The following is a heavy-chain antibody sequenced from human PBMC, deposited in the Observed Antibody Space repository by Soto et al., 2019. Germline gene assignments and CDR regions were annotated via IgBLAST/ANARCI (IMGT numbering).Heavy chain of an antibody. Sequence: PGGSLRLSCAASGFPFSSTDMSWVRQAPGKGLEWVSTILDTGTTVFYADSVKGRFTVSRDNSNNTLYAQMNNLRADDTAVYYCVKNSGWFNTWGQGALVTV. CDR2: ILDTGTTV. CDR1: GFPFSSTD. V-gene: IGHV3-23*01. CDR3: VKNSGWFNT. D-gene: IGHD3-10*01. J-gene: IGHJ5*02.